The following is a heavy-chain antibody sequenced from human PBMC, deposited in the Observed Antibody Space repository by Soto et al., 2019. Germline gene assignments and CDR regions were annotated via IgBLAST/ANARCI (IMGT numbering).Heavy chain of an antibody. V-gene: IGHV3-30*18. CDR3: AKDLYSGTAHSDY. J-gene: IGHJ4*02. CDR1: GFTFSSYG. D-gene: IGHD1-26*01. CDR2: ISYDGSNK. Sequence: QVQLVESGGGVVQPGGSLRLSCAASGFTFSSYGMHWVRQAPGKGLEWVAAISYDGSNKYYVDSVKGRFTISRDNSKNTLYVQMNSLRAEDTDVYYCAKDLYSGTAHSDYWGQGTLVTVSS.